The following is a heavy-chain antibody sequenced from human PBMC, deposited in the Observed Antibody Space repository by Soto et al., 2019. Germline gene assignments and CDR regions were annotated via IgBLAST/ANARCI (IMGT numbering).Heavy chain of an antibody. J-gene: IGHJ4*02. D-gene: IGHD1-20*01. CDR2: INAGNGHT. CDR3: ARGLNLYYFGY. Sequence: GASVKVSCKTSGYTFTDYAMHWVRQAPGQRLEWMGWINAGNGHTKYSQKFQVRVTITRDTSASTAYMELSSLRSEDTAVYYCARGLNLYYFGYWGQGTLVTVSS. CDR1: GYTFTDYA. V-gene: IGHV1-3*01.